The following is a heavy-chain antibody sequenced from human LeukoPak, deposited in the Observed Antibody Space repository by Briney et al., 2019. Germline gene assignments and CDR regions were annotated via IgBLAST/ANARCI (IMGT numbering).Heavy chain of an antibody. V-gene: IGHV1-2*06. CDR1: GGTFSSYA. J-gene: IGHJ5*02. D-gene: IGHD3-10*01. CDR3: ARGSGSYNWFDP. Sequence: ASVKVSCKASGGTFSSYAISWVRQAPGQGLEWMGRINPNSGGTNYAQKFQGRVTMTRDTSISTAYMELSRLRSDDTAVYYCARGSGSYNWFDPWGQGTLVTVSS. CDR2: INPNSGGT.